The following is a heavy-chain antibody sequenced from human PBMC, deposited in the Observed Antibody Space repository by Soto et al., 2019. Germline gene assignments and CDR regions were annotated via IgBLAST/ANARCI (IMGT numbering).Heavy chain of an antibody. J-gene: IGHJ3*02. CDR1: GFTFSSHW. V-gene: IGHV3-7*04. CDR2: IKPDGSEK. Sequence: PLVESGGGLVQPGGSLRLSCAASGFTFSSHWMSWVRQAPGKGLEWVANIKPDGSEKWYVDSVKGRFTISRDNAKNSLYLQMNSLRAEDTAVSYCARGDYYDSSGPFSDAFDIWGQGTMVTVSS. CDR3: ARGDYYDSSGPFSDAFDI. D-gene: IGHD3-22*01.